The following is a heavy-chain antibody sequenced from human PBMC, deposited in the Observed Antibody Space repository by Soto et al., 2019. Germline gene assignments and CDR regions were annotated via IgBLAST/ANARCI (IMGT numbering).Heavy chain of an antibody. CDR2: IRNNGSSG. V-gene: IGHV3-33*01. D-gene: IGHD5-12*01. J-gene: IGHJ4*02. CDR3: ARHDLVAAIGAALDS. Sequence: QVQLVESGGGGAHPGRSCRLSQEAEGLTLGNYGMQWHPQPPGRGLVWVAVIRNNGSSGYYAVSVKGRFTVSRDNSKNTLFLQMNNVRDEDTAVYYCARHDLVAAIGAALDSGGQGTLVTVSS. CDR1: GLTLGNYG.